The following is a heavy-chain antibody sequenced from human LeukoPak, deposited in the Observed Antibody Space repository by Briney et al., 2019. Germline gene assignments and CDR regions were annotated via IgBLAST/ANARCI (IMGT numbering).Heavy chain of an antibody. J-gene: IGHJ4*02. CDR1: GVSIGSAAYY. CDR3: ARKTYDILTGYYGPLID. Sequence: PSETLSLTCTVSGVSIGSAAYYWTWIRQHPGKGLEWIGYIYHSGSTYYNPSLKSRVTISVDRSKNQFSLKLSSVTAADTAVYYCARKTYDILTGYYGPLIDWGQGTLVTVSS. CDR2: IYHSGST. D-gene: IGHD3-9*01. V-gene: IGHV4-30-2*01.